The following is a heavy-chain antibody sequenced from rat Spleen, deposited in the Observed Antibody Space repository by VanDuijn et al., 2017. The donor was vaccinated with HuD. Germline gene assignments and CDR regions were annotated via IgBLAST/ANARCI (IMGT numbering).Heavy chain of an antibody. CDR1: GFTFSNYY. CDR2: ISPSGGST. CDR3: TRDRVTIPFAY. Sequence: EVQLVESGGGLVQPGRSLKLSCAASGFTFSNYYMAWVRQAPGKGLEWVASISPSGGSTYYRDSVKGRFTISRDNTRSTLYLRLDSLRSEDTATYYCTRDRVTIPFAYWGQGTLVTVSS. J-gene: IGHJ3*01. V-gene: IGHV5-27*01. D-gene: IGHD1-10*01.